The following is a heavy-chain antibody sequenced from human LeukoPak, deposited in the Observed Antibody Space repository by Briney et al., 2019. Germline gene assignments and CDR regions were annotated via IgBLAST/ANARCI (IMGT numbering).Heavy chain of an antibody. J-gene: IGHJ3*02. Sequence: GGSLRLSCAASGFTFSSYGMHWVRQAPGKGLEWVAVIWYDGSNKYYADSVKGRFTISRDNSKNTLYLQMNSLRAEDTAVYYCAREYRGRARLLGRGRPFDALDIWGQGTMVTVSS. D-gene: IGHD2-15*01. CDR1: GFTFSSYG. CDR3: AREYRGRARLLGRGRPFDALDI. V-gene: IGHV3-33*01. CDR2: IWYDGSNK.